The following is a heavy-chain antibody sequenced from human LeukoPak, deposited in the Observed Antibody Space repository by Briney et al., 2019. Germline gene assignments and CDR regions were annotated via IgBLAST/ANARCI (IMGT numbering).Heavy chain of an antibody. CDR2: IKSKTDGGTT. D-gene: IGHD1-26*01. CDR1: GFTFSSYS. V-gene: IGHV3-15*07. CDR3: TTGVKELPIGL. J-gene: IGHJ4*02. Sequence: GGSLRLSCAASGFTFSSYSMNWVRQAPGKGLEWVGRIKSKTDGGTTDYAAPVKGRFTISRDDSKNTLYLQMNSLKTEDTAVYYCTTGVKELPIGLWGQGTLVTVSS.